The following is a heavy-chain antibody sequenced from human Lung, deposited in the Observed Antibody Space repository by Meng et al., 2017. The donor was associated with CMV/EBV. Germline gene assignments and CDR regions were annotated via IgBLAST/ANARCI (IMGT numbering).Heavy chain of an antibody. CDR3: ARGRDFWSGSGGMDV. CDR1: GGTFSSYA. CDR2: IIPIFGTA. Sequence: SVKVSXKASGGTFSSYAISWVRQAPGQGLEWMGGIIPIFGTANYAQKFQGRVTITTDESTSTAYMELSSLRSEDTAVYYCARGRDFWSGSGGMDVWGQGTTVXVSS. J-gene: IGHJ6*02. V-gene: IGHV1-69*05. D-gene: IGHD3-3*01.